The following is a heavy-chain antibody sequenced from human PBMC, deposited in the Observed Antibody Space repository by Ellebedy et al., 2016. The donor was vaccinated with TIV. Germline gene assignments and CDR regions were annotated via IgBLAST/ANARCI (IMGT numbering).Heavy chain of an antibody. CDR3: AREAGPTGYFDY. J-gene: IGHJ4*02. Sequence: GESLKISCEVSGFTFSSYAMQWVRQPPGKGLEHVAGLSDNGRGKYYGDSVKGRFAISRDNSRNILYLQMGRLRGDAMAVYFCAREAGPTGYFDYWGRGTPVTVSS. CDR2: LSDNGRGK. CDR1: GFTFSSYA. V-gene: IGHV3-64*02. D-gene: IGHD1-14*01.